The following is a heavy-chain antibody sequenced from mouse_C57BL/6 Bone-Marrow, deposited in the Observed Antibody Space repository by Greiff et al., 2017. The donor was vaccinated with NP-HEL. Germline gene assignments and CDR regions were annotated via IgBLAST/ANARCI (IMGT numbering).Heavy chain of an antibody. CDR3: ASYYYGLDY. CDR1: GYTFTSYG. CDR2: IYPRSGNT. Sequence: QVQLKESGAELARPGASVKLSCKASGYTFTSYGISWVKQRTGPGLEWIGEIYPRSGNTYYNEKFKGKATLTADKSSSTAYMELRSLTSEDSAVYFCASYYYGLDYWGQGTTLTVSS. J-gene: IGHJ2*01. V-gene: IGHV1-81*01. D-gene: IGHD1-1*01.